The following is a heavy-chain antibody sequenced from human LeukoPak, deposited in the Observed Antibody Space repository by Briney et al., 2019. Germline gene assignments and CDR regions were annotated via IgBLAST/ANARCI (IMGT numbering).Heavy chain of an antibody. J-gene: IGHJ4*02. CDR3: ARLNVRDGSSWYFDY. V-gene: IGHV5-51*01. Sequence: GESLKISCKASGYTFGNYWIAWVRQMPGKGLEWMGIIYPGDSDTRYSPSFQGQVTISADKSISTAYLQWSSLKASDTAMYYCARLNVRDGSSWYFDYWGQGTLVTVSS. CDR1: GYTFGNYW. D-gene: IGHD6-13*01. CDR2: IYPGDSDT.